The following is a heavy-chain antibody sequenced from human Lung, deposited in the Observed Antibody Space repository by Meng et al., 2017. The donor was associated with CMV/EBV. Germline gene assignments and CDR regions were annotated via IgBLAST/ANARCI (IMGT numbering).Heavy chain of an antibody. D-gene: IGHD4-11*01. CDR2: IGTAGDT. CDR1: GFTFSSYD. V-gene: IGHV3-13*01. Sequence: SCAASGFTFSSYDMHWVRQATGKGLEWVSAIGTAGDTYYPGSVKGRFTNSRENAKNSLYLQMNSLRAGETAVYYCARSATVTTLGSRYGMDVWGKGTXVTVSS. J-gene: IGHJ6*04. CDR3: ARSATVTTLGSRYGMDV.